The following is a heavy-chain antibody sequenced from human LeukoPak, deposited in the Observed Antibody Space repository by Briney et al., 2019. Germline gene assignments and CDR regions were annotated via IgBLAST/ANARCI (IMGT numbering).Heavy chain of an antibody. D-gene: IGHD4-17*01. CDR1: GGSISSSSYY. Sequence: PSETLSLTCTVSGGSISSSSYYWGWIRQPPGKGLEWIGSIYYSGSTYYNPSLKSRVTISVDTSKNQFSLKLSSVTAADTAVYYCAREEDDYGDYQNVGWGQGTLVTVSS. CDR2: IYYSGST. CDR3: AREEDDYGDYQNVG. J-gene: IGHJ4*02. V-gene: IGHV4-39*07.